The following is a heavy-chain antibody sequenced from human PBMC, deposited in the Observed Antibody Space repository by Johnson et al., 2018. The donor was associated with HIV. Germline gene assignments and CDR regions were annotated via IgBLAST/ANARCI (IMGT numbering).Heavy chain of an antibody. J-gene: IGHJ3*02. V-gene: IGHV3-NL1*01. CDR2: ISSSDST. D-gene: IGHD3-3*01. CDR1: GFTFSSYG. Sequence: QEQLVESGGGLVKPGGSLRLYCAASGFTFSSYGMHWVRQAPGKGLEWVSYISSSDSTSYADSVKGRFTISRDNSKNTLDLQMNSLRGEDTAVYYCAKGLTFFGVAMINAPLDIWGQGTMVTVSS. CDR3: AKGLTFFGVAMINAPLDI.